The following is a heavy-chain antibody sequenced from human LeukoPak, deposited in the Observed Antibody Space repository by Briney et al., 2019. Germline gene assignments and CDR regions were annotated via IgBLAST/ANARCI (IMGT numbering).Heavy chain of an antibody. Sequence: PGGSLRLSCAASGFTFSSYGMHWVRQAPGKGLEWVAFIRYDGSNKYCADSVKGRFTISRDNSKNTLYLQMNSLRAEDTAVYYCAKFGDDAFDIWGQGTMVTVYS. CDR3: AKFGDDAFDI. J-gene: IGHJ3*02. CDR2: IRYDGSNK. D-gene: IGHD3-16*01. V-gene: IGHV3-30*02. CDR1: GFTFSSYG.